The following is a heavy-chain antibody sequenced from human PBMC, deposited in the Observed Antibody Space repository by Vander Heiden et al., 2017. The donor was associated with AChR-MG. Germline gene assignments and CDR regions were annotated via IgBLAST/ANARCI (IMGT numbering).Heavy chain of an antibody. CDR3: ARGSKVYGSGSYYNVRGY. CDR2: INPNSGGT. CDR1: GYTFPGYY. Sequence: QVQLVQSGAEVKKPGASVKVSCKASGYTFPGYYMHWVRQAPGQGLEWMGWINPNSGGTNYAQKFQGRVTMTRDTSISTAYMELSRLRSDDTAVYYCARGSKVYGSGSYYNVRGYWGQGTLVTVSS. D-gene: IGHD3-10*01. J-gene: IGHJ4*02. V-gene: IGHV1-2*02.